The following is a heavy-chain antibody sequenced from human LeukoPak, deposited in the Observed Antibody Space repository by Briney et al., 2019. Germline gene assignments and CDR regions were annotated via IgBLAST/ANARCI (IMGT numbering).Heavy chain of an antibody. J-gene: IGHJ5*02. Sequence: SETLSLTCAVYGGSFSGYYWSWIRQPSGKGLEWIGEINHSGSTNYNPSLKSRVTISVDTSKNQFSLKLSSVTAADTAVYYCARGGYYGSGNDFRFDPWGQGTLVTVSS. D-gene: IGHD3-10*01. CDR3: ARGGYYGSGNDFRFDP. V-gene: IGHV4-34*01. CDR1: GGSFSGYY. CDR2: INHSGST.